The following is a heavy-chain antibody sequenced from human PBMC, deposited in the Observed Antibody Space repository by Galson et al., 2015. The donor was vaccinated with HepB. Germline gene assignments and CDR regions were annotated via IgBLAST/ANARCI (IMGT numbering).Heavy chain of an antibody. CDR3: ARDKGNHYYYYYGMDV. J-gene: IGHJ6*02. CDR2: IIPILGIA. CDR1: GGTFSSYT. Sequence: SVKVSCKASGGTFSSYTISWVRQAPGQGLEWMGRIIPILGIANYAQKFQGRVTITADKSTSTAYMELSSLRSEDTAVYYCARDKGNHYYYYYGMDVWGQGTTVTVSS. V-gene: IGHV1-69*04. D-gene: IGHD1-14*01.